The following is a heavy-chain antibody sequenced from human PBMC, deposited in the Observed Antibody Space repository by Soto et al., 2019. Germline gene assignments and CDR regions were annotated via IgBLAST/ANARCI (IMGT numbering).Heavy chain of an antibody. D-gene: IGHD4-17*01. CDR2: IYYGEST. J-gene: IGHJ4*02. CDR3: ARDMGSAMTTRIFDH. CDR1: GGSVDSGNHY. V-gene: IGHV4-30-4*01. Sequence: QVLVQESGPGLVKPSQTLTLSCTVSGGSVDSGNHYWNWIRQPPGKGLEWIGYIYYGESTYYNTSLKSRATMSMDTSQSRFSLRLTSVTAADTAVYYCARDMGSAMTTRIFDHWGQGTLVTVSS.